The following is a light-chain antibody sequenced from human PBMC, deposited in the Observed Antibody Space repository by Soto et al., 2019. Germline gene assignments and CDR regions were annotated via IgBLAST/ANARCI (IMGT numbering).Light chain of an antibody. CDR1: QNVSTF. J-gene: IGKJ1*01. Sequence: EVVLTQSPATLSLSPGERATLSCRASQNVSTFLDWYQQKPGQAPRLLTYGASNRATGIPARFSGSGSGTDFTLTISSLDPEDFAVYYCQQHSHWPPWTFGQGTRVEIQ. CDR2: GAS. CDR3: QQHSHWPPWT. V-gene: IGKV3-11*01.